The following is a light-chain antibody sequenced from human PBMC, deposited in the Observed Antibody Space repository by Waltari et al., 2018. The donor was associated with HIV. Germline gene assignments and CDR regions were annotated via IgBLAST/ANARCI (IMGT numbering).Light chain of an antibody. V-gene: IGLV2-14*01. J-gene: IGLJ2*01. Sequence: QSALTQPASVSGSPGQSITIPCTGTSSDVGGYNYVSWYQQHPGKAPQLMIYEVSNRPSGVSNRFSGSKSGNTASLTISGLQAEDEADYYCSSYTSSSTPVVFGGGTKLTVL. CDR2: EVS. CDR1: SSDVGGYNY. CDR3: SSYTSSSTPVV.